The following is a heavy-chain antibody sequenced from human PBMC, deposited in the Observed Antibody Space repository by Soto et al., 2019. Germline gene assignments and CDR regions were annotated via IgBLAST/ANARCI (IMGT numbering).Heavy chain of an antibody. D-gene: IGHD6-13*01. Sequence: GASVKVSCKASGGTFSSYAISWVRQAPGQGLEWMGGIIPIFGTANYAQKFQGRVTITADESTSTAYMELSSLRSEDTAVYYCAREVAYSSSWSNWFDPWGQGTLVTVSS. CDR3: AREVAYSSSWSNWFDP. CDR1: GGTFSSYA. CDR2: IIPIFGTA. V-gene: IGHV1-69*13. J-gene: IGHJ5*02.